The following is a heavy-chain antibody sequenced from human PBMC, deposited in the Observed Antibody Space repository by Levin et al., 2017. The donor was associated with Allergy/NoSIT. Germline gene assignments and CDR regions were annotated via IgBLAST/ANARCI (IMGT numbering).Heavy chain of an antibody. J-gene: IGHJ4*02. CDR3: VRAQTGYVSPFDF. CDR2: IYYSGET. D-gene: IGHD3-9*01. CDR1: GGSTRLGGYY. Sequence: SQTLSLTFSVSGGSTRLGGYYWGWIRQHPVKGLEWLGYIYYSGETFYNPSVESRLVISHDTSENQFSLKLTSLTAADTAVYYCVRAQTGYVSPFDFWGPGTLVTVSS. V-gene: IGHV4-31*03.